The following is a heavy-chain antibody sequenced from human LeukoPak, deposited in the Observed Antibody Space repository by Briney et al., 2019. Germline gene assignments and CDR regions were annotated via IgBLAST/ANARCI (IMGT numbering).Heavy chain of an antibody. D-gene: IGHD2-15*01. CDR1: GGSISSYY. V-gene: IGHV4-59*01. J-gene: IGHJ6*03. CDR2: IYYSGST. CDR3: ARGGVAATDYYYYMDV. Sequence: SETLSLTCTVSGGSISSYYWSWIRQPPGKGLERIGYIYYSGSTNYNPSLKSRVTISVDTSKNQFSLKLSSVTAADTAVYYCARGGVAATDYYYYMDVWGKGTTVTVSS.